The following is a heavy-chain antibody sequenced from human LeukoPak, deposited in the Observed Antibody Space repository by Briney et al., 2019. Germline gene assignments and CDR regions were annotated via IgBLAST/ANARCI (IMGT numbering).Heavy chain of an antibody. Sequence: GGSLRLSCAASGFTFSSYGVHWVRQAPGKGLEWVAVIWYDGSNKYYAGSVKGRFTISRDNSKNTLYLQMNSLRAEDTAVYLWARGGGLDVWGQGATVTVSS. J-gene: IGHJ6*02. CDR2: IWYDGSNK. D-gene: IGHD3-16*01. CDR3: ARGGGLDV. V-gene: IGHV3-33*01. CDR1: GFTFSSYG.